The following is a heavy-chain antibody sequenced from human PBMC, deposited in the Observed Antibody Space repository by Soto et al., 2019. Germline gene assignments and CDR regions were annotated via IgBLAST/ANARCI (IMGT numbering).Heavy chain of an antibody. J-gene: IGHJ4*02. CDR3: ARDVPRYCSGGSCNYFDY. D-gene: IGHD2-15*01. V-gene: IGHV3-33*01. Sequence: GGSLRLSCAASGFTFSSYGMHWVRQAPGKGLEWVAVIWYDGSNKYYADSVKGRFTISRDNSKNTLYLQMNSLRAEDTAVYYCARDVPRYCSGGSCNYFDYWGQGTLVTVSS. CDR1: GFTFSSYG. CDR2: IWYDGSNK.